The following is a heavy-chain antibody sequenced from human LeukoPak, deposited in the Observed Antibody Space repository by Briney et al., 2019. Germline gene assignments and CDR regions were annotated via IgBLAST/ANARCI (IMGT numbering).Heavy chain of an antibody. CDR2: INPNTGGT. J-gene: IGHJ5*02. CDR3: GRGNKSFDP. CDR1: GYTFTGYY. V-gene: IGHV1-2*02. Sequence: ASVKVSCKASGYTFTGYYVHWVRQAPGQGLEWMGWINPNTGGTNYAQKFQGRVTMTKDTSINAAYKELNKLTSDDTAVYYCGRGNKSFDPWGQGTLVTVSS.